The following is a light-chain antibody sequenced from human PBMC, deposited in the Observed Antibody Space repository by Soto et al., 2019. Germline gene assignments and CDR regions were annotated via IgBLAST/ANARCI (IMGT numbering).Light chain of an antibody. CDR3: QEYTTYSRT. CDR1: QSISSW. CDR2: DAS. V-gene: IGKV1-5*01. Sequence: DIQMTQSPSTLSASVGDRVTITCRASQSISSWLSWYQQKPGKAPKVLSYDASTLESGVPSRFSGGGSGTEFTLSITCLQPDDFAAYYCQEYTTYSRTFGQGTKVEVK. J-gene: IGKJ1*01.